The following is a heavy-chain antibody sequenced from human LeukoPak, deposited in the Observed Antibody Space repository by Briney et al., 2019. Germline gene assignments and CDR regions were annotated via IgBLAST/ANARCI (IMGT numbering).Heavy chain of an antibody. CDR1: GFTFSSYW. V-gene: IGHV3-7*01. Sequence: GGSLRLSCAASGFTFSSYWMSWVRQAPGKGLEWVANIKQDGSEKYYVDSVKGRFTISRDNAKNSLYLQMNSLRAEDTAVYYRARDNCSGGSCYSDYWGQGTLVTVSS. D-gene: IGHD2-15*01. CDR2: IKQDGSEK. CDR3: ARDNCSGGSCYSDY. J-gene: IGHJ4*02.